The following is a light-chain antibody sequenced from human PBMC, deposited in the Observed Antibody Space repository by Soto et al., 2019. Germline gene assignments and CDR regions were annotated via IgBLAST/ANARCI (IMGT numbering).Light chain of an antibody. J-gene: IGLJ2*01. Sequence: QSALTQPASVSGSPGQSITLSCTGTSSDVGGYNYVSWYQQHPDKAPKLMIYEVKNRPSGVSNRFSGSKSGDTASLTISGLQAEDEADYYCISYSSTSTQVVFGGGTEVTVL. V-gene: IGLV2-14*01. CDR1: SSDVGGYNY. CDR2: EVK. CDR3: ISYSSTSTQVV.